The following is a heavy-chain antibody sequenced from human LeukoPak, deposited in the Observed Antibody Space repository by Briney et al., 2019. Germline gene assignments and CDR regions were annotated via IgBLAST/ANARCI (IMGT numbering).Heavy chain of an antibody. CDR1: GFTFSSYA. J-gene: IGHJ4*02. CDR2: ITSSGGKT. CDR3: AKLVTHFDY. V-gene: IGHV3-23*01. D-gene: IGHD4-23*01. Sequence: PGGSLRLSCAASGFTFSSYAMSWVRQAPGKGLEWVSGITSSGGKTYYADSVKGRYTISRDNSKNTLYMQMNSLRAEDTAVYYCAKLVTHFDYWGQGTLVTVSS.